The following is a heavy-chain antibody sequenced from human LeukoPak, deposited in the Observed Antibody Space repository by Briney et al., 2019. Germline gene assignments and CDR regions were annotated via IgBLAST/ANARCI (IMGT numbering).Heavy chain of an antibody. Sequence: PGGSLRLSCAASGFIFSSYEMNWVRQAPGKGLEWVSYISSSGSTIYYADSVKGRFTISRDNAKNSLYLQMNSLRAEDTAVYYCARDRRLRGYTDIYYFDYWGQGTLVTVSS. CDR1: GFIFSSYE. J-gene: IGHJ4*02. V-gene: IGHV3-48*03. CDR2: ISSSGSTI. CDR3: ARDRRLRGYTDIYYFDY. D-gene: IGHD5-12*01.